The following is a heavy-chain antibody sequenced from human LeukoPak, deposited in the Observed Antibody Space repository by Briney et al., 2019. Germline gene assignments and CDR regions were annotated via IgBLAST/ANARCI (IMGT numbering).Heavy chain of an antibody. V-gene: IGHV3-30-3*01. CDR3: TGGSSWQVDY. J-gene: IGHJ4*02. CDR1: GFTFSSYA. CDR2: ISYDGSNK. D-gene: IGHD6-13*01. Sequence: PGGSLRLSCAASGFTFSSYAMHWVRQAPGKGLEWVAVISYDGSNKYYADSVKGRFTISRDNSKNTLYLQMNSLRAEDTAVYYCTGGSSWQVDYWGQGTLVTVSS.